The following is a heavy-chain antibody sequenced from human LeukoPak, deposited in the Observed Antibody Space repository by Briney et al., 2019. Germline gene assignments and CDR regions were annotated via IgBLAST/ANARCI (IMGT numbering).Heavy chain of an antibody. J-gene: IGHJ3*02. D-gene: IGHD4-17*01. CDR1: GFTVSSNY. Sequence: GGSLRLSCAASGFTVSSNYMSWVRQAPGKGLEWVSVIYSGGTTYYADSVKGRFIISRDNSKNTLYLQMNSLRAEDTAVYYCARPLDYGLAYDAFDIWGQGTMVTVSS. CDR2: IYSGGTT. V-gene: IGHV3-66*04. CDR3: ARPLDYGLAYDAFDI.